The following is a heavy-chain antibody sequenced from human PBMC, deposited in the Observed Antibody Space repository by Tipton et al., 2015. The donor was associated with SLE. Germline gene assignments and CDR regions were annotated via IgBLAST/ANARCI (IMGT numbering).Heavy chain of an antibody. CDR2: IYSGGSTT. V-gene: IGHV3-23*03. D-gene: IGHD2-21*01. CDR3: AKEMFRDYGGFPYWYFDL. Sequence: SLRLSCAASGFTLSSHAMSWVRQVPGKGLEWVSIIYSGGSTTRYVDSVKGRFTISRDNSKTTLFLQMNSLRAEDTAVYYCAKEMFRDYGGFPYWYFDLWGRGTRVTVSS. J-gene: IGHJ2*01. CDR1: GFTLSSHA.